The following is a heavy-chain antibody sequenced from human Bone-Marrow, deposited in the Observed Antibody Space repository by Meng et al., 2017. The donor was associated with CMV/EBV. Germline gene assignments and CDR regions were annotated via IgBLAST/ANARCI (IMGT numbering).Heavy chain of an antibody. CDR2: IYSGGST. CDR3: VRVYGGSSGC. Sequence: GESLKISCAASGFTVSSNYMSWVRQAPGKGLEWVSVIYSGGSTYYADSVKGRFTISRDNFKNTLYLQMDTLRPEDTAVYYCVRVYGGSSGCWGQGTLVTVSS. V-gene: IGHV3-53*05. D-gene: IGHD4-23*01. CDR1: GFTVSSNY. J-gene: IGHJ4*02.